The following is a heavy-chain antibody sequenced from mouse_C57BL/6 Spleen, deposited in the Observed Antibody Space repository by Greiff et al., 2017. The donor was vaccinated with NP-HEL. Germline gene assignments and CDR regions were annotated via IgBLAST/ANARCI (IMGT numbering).Heavy chain of an antibody. CDR1: GYTFTDYY. CDR3: AREDYGSSYAMDY. V-gene: IGHV1-19*01. J-gene: IGHJ4*01. D-gene: IGHD1-1*01. CDR2: INPYNGGT. Sequence: VQLKESGPVLVKPGASVKMSCKASGYTFTDYYMNWVQQSHGKSLEWIGVINPYNGGTSYNQKFKGKATLTVDKSSSTAYMELNSLTSEDSAVYYCAREDYGSSYAMDYWGQGTSVTVSS.